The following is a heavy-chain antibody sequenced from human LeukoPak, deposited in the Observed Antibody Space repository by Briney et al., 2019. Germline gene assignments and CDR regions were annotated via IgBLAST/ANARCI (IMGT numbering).Heavy chain of an antibody. CDR2: ISSSSSYI. V-gene: IGHV3-21*01. CDR3: ARELIVDYYGMDV. CDR1: GFTFSSYS. D-gene: IGHD3-22*01. J-gene: IGHJ6*02. Sequence: GGSLRLSCAASGFTFSSYSMNWVRQAPGKGLEWVSSISSSSSYIYYADSVKGRFTISRDNAKNSLYLQMNSLRAEDTAVYYCARELIVDYYGMDVWGQGTTVTVSS.